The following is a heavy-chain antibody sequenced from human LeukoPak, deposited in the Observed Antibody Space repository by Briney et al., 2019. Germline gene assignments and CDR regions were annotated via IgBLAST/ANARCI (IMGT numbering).Heavy chain of an antibody. V-gene: IGHV2-5*02. CDR1: GFSLSTSGVG. Sequence: SGPTLVNPTQTLTLTCTFSGFSLSTSGVGVGWIRQPPGKALEWLALIYWDDDKRYIPPLKSRLTITKDTYKTQVVLTMTNMDPVDTATYYCAHKGVTSWYFDYWGQGTLVTVSS. CDR2: IYWDDDK. J-gene: IGHJ4*02. CDR3: AHKGVTSWYFDY. D-gene: IGHD1-14*01.